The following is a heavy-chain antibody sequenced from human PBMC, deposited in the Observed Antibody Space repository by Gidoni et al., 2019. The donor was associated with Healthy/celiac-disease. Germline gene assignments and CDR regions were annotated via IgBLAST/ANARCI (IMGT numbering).Heavy chain of an antibody. CDR1: A. D-gene: IGHD1-26*01. J-gene: IGHJ6*02. Sequence: AISWVRQAPGQGLEWMGGIIPIFGTANYAQKFQGRVTITADESTSTAYMELSSMRSEDTAVYYCAGDPPPLVGARGGGLLEYYGMDVWGQGTTVTVSS. CDR3: AGDPPPLVGARGGGLLEYYGMDV. V-gene: IGHV1-69*01. CDR2: IIPIFGTA.